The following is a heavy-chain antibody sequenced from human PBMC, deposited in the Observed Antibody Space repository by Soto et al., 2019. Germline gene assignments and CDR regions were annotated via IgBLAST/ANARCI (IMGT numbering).Heavy chain of an antibody. Sequence: PSQTLSLTCAISGDSVSSNSAAWSWVRQSPSRGLEWLGRTKYRSKWYNDYATSVKSRIIINADTSKNQFSLQLNSVTPEDTAVYYCARVHCSAGTCLDGLDFWGQGTTVTVS. CDR1: GDSVSSNSAA. J-gene: IGHJ6*02. V-gene: IGHV6-1*01. D-gene: IGHD2-15*01. CDR3: ARVHCSAGTCLDGLDF. CDR2: TKYRSKWYN.